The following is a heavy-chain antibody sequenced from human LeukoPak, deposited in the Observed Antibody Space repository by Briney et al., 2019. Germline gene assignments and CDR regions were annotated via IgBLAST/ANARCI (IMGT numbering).Heavy chain of an antibody. CDR2: IWYDGSNK. CDR1: GFTFSSYG. CDR3: ARAHYYGSGSYYQYFQH. V-gene: IGHV3-33*01. Sequence: GGSLRLSCAASGFTFSSYGMHWVRQAPGKGLEWVAVIWYDGSNKYYADSVKGRFTISRDNSKNTLYLQMNSLRAEDTAVYYCARAHYYGSGSYYQYFQHWGQGTLVTVSS. D-gene: IGHD3-10*01. J-gene: IGHJ1*01.